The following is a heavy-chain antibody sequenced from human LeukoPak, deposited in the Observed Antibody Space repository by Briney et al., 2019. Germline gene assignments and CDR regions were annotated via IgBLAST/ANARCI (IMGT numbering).Heavy chain of an antibody. CDR2: ISAYNGNT. V-gene: IGHV1-18*01. Sequence: ASVKVSCKASGYTFTSYGISWVRQALGQGLEWMGWISAYNGNTNYAQKLQGRVTMTTDTSTSTAYMALRSLRSDDTAVYYCARQSSLGAASWFAPWGQGTLVTVSS. CDR1: GYTFTSYG. D-gene: IGHD1-26*01. J-gene: IGHJ5*02. CDR3: ARQSSLGAASWFAP.